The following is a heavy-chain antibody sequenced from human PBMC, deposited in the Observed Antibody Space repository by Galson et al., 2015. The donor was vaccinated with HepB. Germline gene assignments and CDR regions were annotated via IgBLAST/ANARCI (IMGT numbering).Heavy chain of an antibody. CDR3: ARAGYSSGWDF. D-gene: IGHD6-19*01. CDR2: SSPYNGNT. CDR1: GYTFTTYG. Sequence: SVKVSCKASGYTFTTYGITWVRQAPRQGLEWMGWSSPYNGNTNYAQTLQGRVTMTTDTSTSTAYMELRSLTSDDTAVYYCARAGYSSGWDFWGQGTLVTVSS. V-gene: IGHV1-18*01. J-gene: IGHJ4*02.